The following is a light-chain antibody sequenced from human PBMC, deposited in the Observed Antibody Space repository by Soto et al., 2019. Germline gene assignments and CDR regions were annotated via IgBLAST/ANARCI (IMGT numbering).Light chain of an antibody. V-gene: IGKV3-15*01. CDR3: QQYNNWPWT. J-gene: IGKJ1*01. CDR2: GAS. Sequence: ETVMTQSPATLSVSPGERATLSCRASQSISSDLAWYQQKPGQAPRLLIYGASTTATGIPGRFSGSGSGREFTLTISSLQSEDFAVYYCQQYNNWPWTFGQGTKVDIK. CDR1: QSISSD.